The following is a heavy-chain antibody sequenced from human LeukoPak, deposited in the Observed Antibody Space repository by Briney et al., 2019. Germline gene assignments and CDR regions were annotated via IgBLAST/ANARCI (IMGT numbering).Heavy chain of an antibody. Sequence: SETLSLTCAVSGGSISSYYWSWIRQPPGKGLEWIGYIYYSGSTNYNPSLKSRVTISVDTSKNQFSLKLSSVTAADTAVYYCARAPTYYYDSSGDFFDYWGQGTLVTVSS. V-gene: IGHV4-59*01. CDR1: GGSISSYY. J-gene: IGHJ4*02. CDR3: ARAPTYYYDSSGDFFDY. CDR2: IYYSGST. D-gene: IGHD3-22*01.